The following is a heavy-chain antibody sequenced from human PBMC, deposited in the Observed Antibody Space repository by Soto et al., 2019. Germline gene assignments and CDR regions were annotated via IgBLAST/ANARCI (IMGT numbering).Heavy chain of an antibody. J-gene: IGHJ4*02. Sequence: EVQLLESGGGLVQPGGSLRLSCAASGFTFTNYAMSWVRQAPGKGLEWVSAISGGGDSTYYADSVKGRFTISRDNSKNTLYLQMNSLRAEDTAAYYCAKDHEWELRGIYWGQGTLVTVSS. V-gene: IGHV3-23*01. D-gene: IGHD1-26*01. CDR1: GFTFTNYA. CDR2: ISGGGDST. CDR3: AKDHEWELRGIY.